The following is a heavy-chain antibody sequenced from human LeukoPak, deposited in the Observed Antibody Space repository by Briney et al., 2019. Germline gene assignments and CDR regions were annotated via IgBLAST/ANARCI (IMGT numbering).Heavy chain of an antibody. CDR2: IYSGGST. D-gene: IGHD2-15*01. CDR3: ARDRYCSGGSCYGGEGWFDP. Sequence: GGSLRLSCAASGFTVSSNYMSWVRQAPGKGLEWVSVIYSGGSTYYADSVKGRFTISRDNSKNTLYLQMNSLRAEDTAVYYCARDRYCSGGSCYGGEGWFDPWGQGTLVTVSS. J-gene: IGHJ5*02. CDR1: GFTVSSNY. V-gene: IGHV3-66*01.